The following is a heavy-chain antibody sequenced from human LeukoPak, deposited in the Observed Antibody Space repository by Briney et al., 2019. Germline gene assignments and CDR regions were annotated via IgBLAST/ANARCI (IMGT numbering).Heavy chain of an antibody. Sequence: SETLSLTCTVSGYSISSGYYWGWIRQPPGKGLEWIGSIYHSGSTYYNPSLKSRVTISVDTSKNQFSLKLSSVTAADTAVYFCARESRRRDGYNYDYYYYLNVWGKGTTVTVSS. CDR2: IYHSGST. V-gene: IGHV4-38-2*02. CDR1: GYSISSGYY. D-gene: IGHD5-24*01. J-gene: IGHJ6*03. CDR3: ARESRRRDGYNYDYYYYLNV.